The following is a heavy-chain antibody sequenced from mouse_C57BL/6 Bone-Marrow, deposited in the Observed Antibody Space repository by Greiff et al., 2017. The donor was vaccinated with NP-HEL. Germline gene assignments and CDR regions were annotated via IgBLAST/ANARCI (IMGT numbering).Heavy chain of an antibody. J-gene: IGHJ4*01. CDR3: ARDQLRAMDY. CDR1: GFTFSDFY. CDR2: SRNKANDYTT. V-gene: IGHV7-1*01. D-gene: IGHD4-1*02. Sequence: DVKLVESGGGLVQSGRSLRLSCATSGFTFSDFYMEWVRQAPGKGLEWIAASRNKANDYTTEYSASVKGRFIVSRDTSQSILYLQMNALRAEDTAIYYCARDQLRAMDYWGQGTSVTVSS.